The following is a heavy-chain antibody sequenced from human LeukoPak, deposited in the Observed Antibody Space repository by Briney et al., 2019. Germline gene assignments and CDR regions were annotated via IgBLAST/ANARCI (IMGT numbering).Heavy chain of an antibody. CDR1: GFTFSSYG. D-gene: IGHD3-22*01. CDR3: ARDPVLRYDSNGYHFVF. J-gene: IGHJ4*02. V-gene: IGHV3-33*08. Sequence: GRSLRLSCAASGFTFSSYGMNWVRQAPGKGLEWVAVIWYDGSNKYYADSVKGRFTISRDNSKNTLYLKMNSLRAEYTAVYYWARDPVLRYDSNGYHFVFWGQGTLVTVSS. CDR2: IWYDGSNK.